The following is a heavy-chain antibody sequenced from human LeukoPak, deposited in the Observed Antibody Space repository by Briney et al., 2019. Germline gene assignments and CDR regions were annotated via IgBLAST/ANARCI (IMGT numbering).Heavy chain of an antibody. Sequence: PGGSLRLSCAASGFTFSSYGMHWVCQAPGKGLEWVALIWYDGSSKYYTDSVKGRFTVSRDNSKNTLYLQMNSLRAEDTAVYYCARYSSSSCLDYWGQGTLVTVSS. CDR3: ARYSSSSCLDY. J-gene: IGHJ4*02. CDR1: GFTFSSYG. CDR2: IWYDGSSK. V-gene: IGHV3-33*01. D-gene: IGHD6-6*01.